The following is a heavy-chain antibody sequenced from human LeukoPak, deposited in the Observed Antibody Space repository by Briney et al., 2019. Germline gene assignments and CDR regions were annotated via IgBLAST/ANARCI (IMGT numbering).Heavy chain of an antibody. Sequence: PSETLSLTCTVSGYSISSGYYWGWIRQPPGKGLEWIGSIYHSGSTYYNPSLKSRVTISVDTSKNQFSLKLSSVTAAGTAVYYCASQLDPYYHYSYMDVWGKGTTVTVSS. CDR3: ASQLDPYYHYSYMDV. CDR1: GYSISSGYY. V-gene: IGHV4-38-2*02. D-gene: IGHD1-1*01. J-gene: IGHJ6*03. CDR2: IYHSGST.